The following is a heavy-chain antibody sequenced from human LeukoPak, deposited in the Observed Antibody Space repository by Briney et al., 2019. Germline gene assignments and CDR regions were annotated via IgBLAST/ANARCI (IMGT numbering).Heavy chain of an antibody. CDR2: IYYSGST. Sequence: SETLSLTCTVSGGSISSYYWSWIRQPPGKGLEWIGYIYYSGSTNYNPSLKSRVTISVDTSKNQFSLKLSSVTAADTAVYYCAGWLQLKYYFDYWGQGTQVTVSS. CDR3: AGWLQLKYYFDY. J-gene: IGHJ4*02. CDR1: GGSISSYY. D-gene: IGHD5-24*01. V-gene: IGHV4-59*12.